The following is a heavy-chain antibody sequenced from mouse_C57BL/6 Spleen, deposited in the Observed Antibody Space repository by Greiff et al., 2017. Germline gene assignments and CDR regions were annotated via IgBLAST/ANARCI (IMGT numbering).Heavy chain of an antibody. D-gene: IGHD2-4*01. Sequence: VQLQQSGPELVKPGASVKISCKASGYSSTDYNMNWVKQSNGKSLEWIGVINPNYGTTSYNQKFKGKATLTVDQSSSTSYMQFNSLTSKYSAVYYCARSGYDYDGLFAYWGQGTLVTVSA. J-gene: IGHJ3*01. CDR2: INPNYGTT. V-gene: IGHV1-39*01. CDR3: ARSGYDYDGLFAY. CDR1: GYSSTDYN.